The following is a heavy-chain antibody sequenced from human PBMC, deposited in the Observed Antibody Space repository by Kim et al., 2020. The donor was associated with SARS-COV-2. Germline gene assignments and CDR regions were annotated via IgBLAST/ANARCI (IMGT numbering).Heavy chain of an antibody. CDR2: ISYDGSNK. V-gene: IGHV3-30-3*01. Sequence: GGSLRLSCAASGFTFSSYAMHWVRQAPGKGLEWVAVISYDGSNKYYADSVKGRFTISRDNSKNTLYLQMNSLRAEDTAVYYCARESYSSSWNLDYYYYY. CDR1: GFTFSSYA. D-gene: IGHD6-13*01. CDR3: ARESYSSSWNLDYYYYY. J-gene: IGHJ6*01.